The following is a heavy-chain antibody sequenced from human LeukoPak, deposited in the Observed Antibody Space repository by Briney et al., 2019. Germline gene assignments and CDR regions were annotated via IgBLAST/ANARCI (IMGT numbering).Heavy chain of an antibody. CDR3: ARVGDSSGYYSESFDY. D-gene: IGHD3-22*01. J-gene: IGHJ4*02. CDR2: ISASGDST. Sequence: PGGSLRLSCAASGFTFSSYAMNWVRQAPGKGLEWVSTISASGDSTYYADSVKGRFTISRDNAKNSLYLQMNSLRAEDTAVYYCARVGDSSGYYSESFDYWGQGTLVTVSS. CDR1: GFTFSSYA. V-gene: IGHV3-23*01.